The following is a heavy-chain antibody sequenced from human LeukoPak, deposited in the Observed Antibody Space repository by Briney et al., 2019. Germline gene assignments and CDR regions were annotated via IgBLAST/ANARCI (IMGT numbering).Heavy chain of an antibody. D-gene: IGHD2-2*01. CDR2: ISYDGSNK. J-gene: IGHJ6*02. V-gene: IGHV3-30-3*01. CDR3: AREGAGLVVVPSVANGMDV. CDR1: GFTFSSYA. Sequence: GGSLRLSCAASGFTFSSYAMHWVRQAPGKGLEWVAVISYDGSNKYYADSVKGRFTISRDNSKNTLYLQMNSLRAEDTAVYYCAREGAGLVVVPSVANGMDVWGQGTTVTVSS.